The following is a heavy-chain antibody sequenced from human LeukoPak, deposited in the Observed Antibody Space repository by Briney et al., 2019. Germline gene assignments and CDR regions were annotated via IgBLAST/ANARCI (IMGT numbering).Heavy chain of an antibody. Sequence: SETLSLTCTVSGGSISSSAWWSWVRQPPGKGLECIGEIHHSGTTNYNPSLKSRVTMSVDTSKNQFSLKLSSVTAADTAVYYCARLRGATVAHNWFDPWGQGTLVTVSS. CDR2: IHHSGTT. CDR3: ARLRGATVAHNWFDP. CDR1: GGSISSSAW. D-gene: IGHD6-19*01. J-gene: IGHJ5*02. V-gene: IGHV4-4*02.